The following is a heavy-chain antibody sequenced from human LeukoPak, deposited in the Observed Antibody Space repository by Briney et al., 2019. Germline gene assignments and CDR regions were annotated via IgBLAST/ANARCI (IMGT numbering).Heavy chain of an antibody. J-gene: IGHJ4*02. D-gene: IGHD2-2*01. V-gene: IGHV4-31*03. CDR2: IYYSGST. CDR1: GGSISSGGYY. Sequence: SETLSLTCTVSGGSISSGGYYWSWIRQHPGKGLEWIGYIYYSGSTYYNPSLKSRVTISVDTSKNQFSLKLSSVTAADTAVYYCAKEWLYQLLSRTYRAADYWGQGTLVTVSS. CDR3: AKEWLYQLLSRTYRAADY.